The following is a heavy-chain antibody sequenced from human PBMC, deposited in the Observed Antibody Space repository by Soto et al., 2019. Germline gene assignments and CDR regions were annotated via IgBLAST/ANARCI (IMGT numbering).Heavy chain of an antibody. CDR1: GFSFSSYW. Sequence: GGSLRLSCAASGFSFSSYWMTWVRQAPGKGLEWVGNIKKDGSEKYYVDSVKGRFTISRDNAKDSLYLQMNSLTAEDTAVYYCVRHPPAYFDYWGQGTLVTVSS. CDR3: VRHPPAYFDY. CDR2: IKKDGSEK. V-gene: IGHV3-7*01. J-gene: IGHJ4*02.